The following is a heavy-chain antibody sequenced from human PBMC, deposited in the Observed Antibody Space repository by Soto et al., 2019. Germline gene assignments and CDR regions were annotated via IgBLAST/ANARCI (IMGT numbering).Heavy chain of an antibody. D-gene: IGHD3-10*01. Sequence: ASVKVSCKASGYTFTSYGISWVRQAPGQGLERMGWISAYNGNTNYAQKLQGRVTMTTDTSTSTAYMELRSLRSDDTAVYYCARVVEWFGEFLDYYYYMDVWGKGTTVTVSS. CDR2: ISAYNGNT. CDR1: GYTFTSYG. CDR3: ARVVEWFGEFLDYYYYMDV. V-gene: IGHV1-18*01. J-gene: IGHJ6*03.